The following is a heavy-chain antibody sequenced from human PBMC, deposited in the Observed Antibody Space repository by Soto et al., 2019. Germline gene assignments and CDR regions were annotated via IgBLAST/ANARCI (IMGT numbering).Heavy chain of an antibody. V-gene: IGHV4-59*01. J-gene: IGHJ5*02. CDR2: IYYSGST. D-gene: IGHD2-2*02. CDR1: GGSISSYY. CDR3: ARQQYCSSTSCYTTLDLNWFDP. Sequence: SETRSLTCTVSGGSISSYYWSGIRQPPGKGLGWIGYIYYSGSTNYNPSLKSRVTISVDTSKNQFSLKLSSVTAADTAVYYCARQQYCSSTSCYTTLDLNWFDPWGQVTLVTVSS.